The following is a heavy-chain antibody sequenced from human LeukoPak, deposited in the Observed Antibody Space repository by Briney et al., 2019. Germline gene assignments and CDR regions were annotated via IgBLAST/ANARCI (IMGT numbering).Heavy chain of an antibody. CDR1: GYTFTSYS. J-gene: IGHJ6*03. V-gene: IGHV1-18*01. CDR2: INAYNGNK. D-gene: IGHD1-26*01. Sequence: ASVKVSCKASGYTFTSYSMNWVRRAPGQGLEWMGWINAYNGNKNYAQKLQGRVTMTTDTSTSTAYMELRSLRSDDTAVYYCARGIVGATTNYYYMDVWGKGTTVTIX. CDR3: ARGIVGATTNYYYMDV.